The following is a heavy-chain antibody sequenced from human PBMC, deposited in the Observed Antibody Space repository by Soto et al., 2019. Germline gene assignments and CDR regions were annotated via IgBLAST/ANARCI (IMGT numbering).Heavy chain of an antibody. D-gene: IGHD3-10*01. J-gene: IGHJ5*02. Sequence: QVQLQESGPGLVKPSQTLSLTCTVSGGSISSGDYYWSWIRQPPGKGLEWIGYIYYSGSTYYNPSLKSRVTISVDTSKNQFSLKLSSVTAADTAVYYCARGITRVRGVRSTNWFDPWGQGTLVTVSS. CDR2: IYYSGST. CDR1: GGSISSGDYY. V-gene: IGHV4-30-4*01. CDR3: ARGITRVRGVRSTNWFDP.